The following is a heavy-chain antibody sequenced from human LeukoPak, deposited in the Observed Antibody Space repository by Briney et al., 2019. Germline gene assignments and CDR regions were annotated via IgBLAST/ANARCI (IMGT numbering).Heavy chain of an antibody. Sequence: SVKVSCKASGGTFSSYAISWVRQAPGQGLEWMGGIIPIFGTANYAQKFQGRVTITTDESTSTAYMELRSLRSDDTAVYYCATGYCSSTNCRIDYWGQGTLVSVSS. V-gene: IGHV1-69*05. CDR1: GGTFSSYA. D-gene: IGHD2-2*03. J-gene: IGHJ4*02. CDR3: ATGYCSSTNCRIDY. CDR2: IIPIFGTA.